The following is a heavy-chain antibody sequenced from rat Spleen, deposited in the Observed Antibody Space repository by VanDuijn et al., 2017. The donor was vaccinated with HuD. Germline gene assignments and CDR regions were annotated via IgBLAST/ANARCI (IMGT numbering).Heavy chain of an antibody. CDR3: ARDNNYKAY. CDR1: DYSITSNY. V-gene: IGHV3-1*01. CDR2: ISYSGST. J-gene: IGHJ2*01. Sequence: EVQLQESGPGLVKPSQSLSLTCSVTDYSITSNYWDWIRKFPGNKMEWIGHISYSGSTSYNPSLKSRISITRDTSKYQFFLQLNSVTTEETATYYCARDNNYKAYWGQGVMVTVSS. D-gene: IGHD1-10*01.